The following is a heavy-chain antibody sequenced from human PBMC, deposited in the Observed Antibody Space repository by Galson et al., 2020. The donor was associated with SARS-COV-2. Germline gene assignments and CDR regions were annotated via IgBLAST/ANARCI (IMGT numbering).Heavy chain of an antibody. Sequence: GGSLRLSCAASGFTFSSYDMHWVRQATGKGLEWVSAIGTAGDTYYPGSVKGRFTISRENAKNSLYLQMNSLRAGDTAVYYCARAGYDSSGYYSYFDYWGQGTLVTVSS. V-gene: IGHV3-13*01. CDR1: GFTFSSYD. J-gene: IGHJ4*02. CDR2: IGTAGDT. CDR3: ARAGYDSSGYYSYFDY. D-gene: IGHD3-22*01.